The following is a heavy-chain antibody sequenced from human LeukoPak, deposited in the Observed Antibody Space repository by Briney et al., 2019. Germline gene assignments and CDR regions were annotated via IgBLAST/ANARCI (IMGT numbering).Heavy chain of an antibody. V-gene: IGHV1-2*02. CDR2: INPNSGGT. Sequence: ASVKVSCKASGYTFTGYYMHWVRQAPGQGLEWMGWINPNSGGTNYAQKFQGRVTMTRNTSISTAYMELSSLRSEDTAVYYCARLRDNYYYMDVWGKGTTVTISS. D-gene: IGHD4-17*01. J-gene: IGHJ6*03. CDR1: GYTFTGYY. CDR3: ARLRDNYYYMDV.